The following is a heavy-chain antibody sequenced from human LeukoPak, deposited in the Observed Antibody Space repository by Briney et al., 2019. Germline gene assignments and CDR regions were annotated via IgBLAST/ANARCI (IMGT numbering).Heavy chain of an antibody. V-gene: IGHV4-59*02. D-gene: IGHD3-22*01. J-gene: IGHJ4*02. CDR2: SAHTRSS. Sequence: PETLSLTCTVSGASVSSYYWSWIRKPPGKGLEWIGFSAHTRSSSYNPSLKSRVSISVDKSMNHFSLRLTSVTTADTAVYYCARYYADVNGDYDYYDYWGQGTLVTVSS. CDR1: GASVSSYY. CDR3: ARYYADVNGDYDYYDY.